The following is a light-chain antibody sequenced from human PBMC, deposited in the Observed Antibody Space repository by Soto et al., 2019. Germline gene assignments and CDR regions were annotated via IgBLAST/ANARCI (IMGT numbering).Light chain of an antibody. J-gene: IGLJ1*01. V-gene: IGLV2-11*01. CDR1: SSDVGGYNY. CDR3: CSYAGSYTGV. Sequence: QFGLTQPRSVSGTPGQSVTISWTGTSSDVGGYNYVSWYQQHPGKAPKLMIYDVSKRPSGVPDRFSGSKSGNTASLTISGLQAEDEADYYCCSYAGSYTGVFGTGTNATVL. CDR2: DVS.